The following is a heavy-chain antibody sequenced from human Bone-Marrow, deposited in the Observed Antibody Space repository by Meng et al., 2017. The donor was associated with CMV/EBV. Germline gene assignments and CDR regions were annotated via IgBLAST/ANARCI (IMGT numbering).Heavy chain of an antibody. D-gene: IGHD2-2*01. Sequence: ASLNVSCPASGYTLTGYYMYWVRQAPGQGLEWMGWINPNSGGTNYAQKFQGRVTMTRDTSISTAYMELSRLRSDDTAVYYGATIPDIVVVPAAISLGSDYWGQGTLVTVSS. CDR3: ATIPDIVVVPAAISLGSDY. CDR2: INPNSGGT. CDR1: GYTLTGYY. V-gene: IGHV1-2*02. J-gene: IGHJ4*02.